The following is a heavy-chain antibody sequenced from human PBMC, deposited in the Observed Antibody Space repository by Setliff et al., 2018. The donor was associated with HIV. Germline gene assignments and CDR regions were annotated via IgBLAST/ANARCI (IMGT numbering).Heavy chain of an antibody. CDR1: GGSFSGYY. Sequence: SETLSLTCAVYGGSFSGYYWGWIRQPPGKGLECIGNMYYSGSTYYNPSLKSRVTMSIDTSKNQFSLKLSSVTAADTAVYYCARDNSYYYGSGSHYWYGMDVWGQGTTVTVSS. CDR3: ARDNSYYYGSGSHYWYGMDV. CDR2: MYYSGST. V-gene: IGHV4-34*01. D-gene: IGHD3-10*01. J-gene: IGHJ6*01.